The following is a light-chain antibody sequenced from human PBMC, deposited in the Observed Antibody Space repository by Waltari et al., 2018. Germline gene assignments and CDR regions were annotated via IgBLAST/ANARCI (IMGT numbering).Light chain of an antibody. V-gene: IGKV3-15*01. CDR2: GAS. J-gene: IGKJ3*01. Sequence: DIVMTQSPATLSVSPGERATLSCRASKSVSSSLAWYQQKPGQPPRLLIHGASSRATGIPARFRGSGSGTEFTLTINSLQSDDFAVYYCVQYKNWPSFGPGTKVEIK. CDR1: KSVSSS. CDR3: VQYKNWPS.